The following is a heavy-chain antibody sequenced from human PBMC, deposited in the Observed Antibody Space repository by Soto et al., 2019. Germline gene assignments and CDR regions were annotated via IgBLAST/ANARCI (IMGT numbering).Heavy chain of an antibody. CDR1: GFTFSSYS. CDR3: ASFRYYYGSGRSYAFDI. J-gene: IGHJ3*02. V-gene: IGHV3-21*01. D-gene: IGHD3-10*01. CDR2: ISSSSSYI. Sequence: VGSLRLSCAASGFTFSSYSMNWVRQAPGKGLEWVSSISSSSSYIYYADSVKGRFTISRDNAKNSLYLQMNSLRAEDTAVYYCASFRYYYGSGRSYAFDIWGQGTMVTVSS.